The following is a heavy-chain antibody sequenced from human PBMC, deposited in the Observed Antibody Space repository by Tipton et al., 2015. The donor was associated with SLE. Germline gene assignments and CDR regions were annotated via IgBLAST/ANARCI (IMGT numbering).Heavy chain of an antibody. J-gene: IGHJ5*02. Sequence: TLSLTCTVSGGSISGYYWSWIRQPAGKGLEWIGRVYSSGSTIYNPSIKSRITLSLDTSKNQFSLRVHSVTAADTAIYSCARGPLGGGYSGYDTNWFDPWGQGTLVTVSS. CDR3: ARGPLGGGYSGYDTNWFDP. V-gene: IGHV4-4*07. D-gene: IGHD5-12*01. CDR1: GGSISGYY. CDR2: VYSSGST.